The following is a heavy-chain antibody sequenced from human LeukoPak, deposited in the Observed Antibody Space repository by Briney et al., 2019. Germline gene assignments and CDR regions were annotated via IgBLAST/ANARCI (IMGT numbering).Heavy chain of an antibody. D-gene: IGHD6-6*01. V-gene: IGHV1-69*05. CDR1: GGTFSSYA. Sequence: SVKVSCKASGGTFSSYAISWVRQAPGQGLEWMGGIIPIFGTANYAQKFQGRVTITTDESTSTAYMELSSLRSEDTAVYYCARELGGTSIAARDNWFDPWGQGTLVTVFS. CDR3: ARELGGTSIAARDNWFDP. CDR2: IIPIFGTA. J-gene: IGHJ5*02.